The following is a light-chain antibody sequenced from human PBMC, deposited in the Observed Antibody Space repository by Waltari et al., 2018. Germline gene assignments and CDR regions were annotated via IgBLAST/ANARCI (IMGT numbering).Light chain of an antibody. CDR1: KLGEKY. J-gene: IGLJ2*01. CDR2: QDN. Sequence: SYELTQSPSVSVSLGQTASITCAGDKLGEKYVSWYKQKPGRSPVLVIYQDNRRPSGIPGRFSGSNPGTTAALTVSGTQAMDEADYYCQASDSRTAVFGGGTKLTVL. CDR3: QASDSRTAV. V-gene: IGLV3-1*01.